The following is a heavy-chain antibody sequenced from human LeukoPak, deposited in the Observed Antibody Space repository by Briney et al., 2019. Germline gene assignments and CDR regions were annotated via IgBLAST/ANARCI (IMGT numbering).Heavy chain of an antibody. D-gene: IGHD1-7*01. Sequence: SETLSLTCTVSGGSINSGSFYWTWIRQPAGKGLEWIGRIYTSGSTNYNPSLKSRVTISLDTSKNQFSLKLSSATAADTAVYYCARDQNLGGDYWYFDLWGRSTLVTVSS. V-gene: IGHV4-61*02. CDR2: IYTSGST. CDR1: GGSINSGSFY. J-gene: IGHJ2*01. CDR3: ARDQNLGGDYWYFDL.